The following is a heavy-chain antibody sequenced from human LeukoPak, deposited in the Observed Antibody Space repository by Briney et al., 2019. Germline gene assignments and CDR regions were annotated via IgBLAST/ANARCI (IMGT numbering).Heavy chain of an antibody. V-gene: IGHV4-39*01. CDR1: GGSISSSSYY. CDR3: ARQGTVILDY. Sequence: SETLSLTCTVSGGSISSSSYYWGWIRQPPGKGLEWIGSIYYSGSTYYNPSLKSRVTISVDTSKNQFSLKLSSVTAADTAVYYCARQGTVILDYWGQGTLVTVSS. CDR2: IYYSGST. D-gene: IGHD2/OR15-2a*01. J-gene: IGHJ4*02.